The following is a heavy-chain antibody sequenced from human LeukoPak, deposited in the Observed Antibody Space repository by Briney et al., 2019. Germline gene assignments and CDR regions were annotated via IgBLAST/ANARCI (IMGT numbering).Heavy chain of an antibody. CDR2: INPNSGGT. D-gene: IGHD2-2*01. CDR3: ARTPPRGSSGLFDY. J-gene: IGHJ4*02. V-gene: IGHV1-2*02. Sequence: ASVKVSCKASGYTFTGYYMHWVRQAPGQGLEWMGWINPNSGGTNYAQKFQGRVTMTRDTSISTAYMELSRLRSDDTAVYYCARTPPRGSSGLFDYWGQGTLVTVSS. CDR1: GYTFTGYY.